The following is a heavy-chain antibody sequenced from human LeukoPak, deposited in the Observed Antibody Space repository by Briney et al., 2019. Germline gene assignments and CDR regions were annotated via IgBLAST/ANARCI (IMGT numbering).Heavy chain of an antibody. CDR3: ASLDSSSSRGLGGINWFDP. Sequence: SGTLSLTCAVSGGSISSTNWWSWVRQPPGKGLEWIGEIYHSGNTNYNPSLKSRVTISVDTSKNQFSLKLSSVTAADTAVYYCASLDSSSSRGLGGINWFDPWGQGTLVTVSS. CDR1: GGSISSTNW. V-gene: IGHV4-4*02. CDR2: IYHSGNT. D-gene: IGHD6-6*01. J-gene: IGHJ5*02.